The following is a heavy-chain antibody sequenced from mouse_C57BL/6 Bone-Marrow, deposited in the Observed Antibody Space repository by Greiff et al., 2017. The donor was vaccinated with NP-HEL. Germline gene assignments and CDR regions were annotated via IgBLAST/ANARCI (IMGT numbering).Heavy chain of an antibody. CDR3: ARSTYYDYNVGFAY. Sequence: VQLQQPGAELVRPGSSVKLSCKASGYTFTSYWMHWVKQRPIQGLEWIGNIDPSDSETHYNQKFKDKATLTVDKSSSTAYMQLSSLTSEDSAVYYSARSTYYDYNVGFAYWGPEALVTVSA. CDR2: IDPSDSET. J-gene: IGHJ3*01. CDR1: GYTFTSYW. D-gene: IGHD2-4*01. V-gene: IGHV1-52*01.